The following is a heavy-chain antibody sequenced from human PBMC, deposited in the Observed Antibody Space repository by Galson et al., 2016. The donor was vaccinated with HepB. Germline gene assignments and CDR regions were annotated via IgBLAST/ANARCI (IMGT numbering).Heavy chain of an antibody. J-gene: IGHJ5*01. D-gene: IGHD6-25*01. CDR3: ARDIAASGAADTWFDS. CDR2: ISPTSDYI. CDR1: GLTFSTYG. V-gene: IGHV3-21*01. Sequence: SLRLSCAVSGLTFSTYGMSWVRQAPGKGLEWVSSISPTSDYIYYADSVRGRFSISRDNAENSLFLQMNSLRAEDTAVYYCARDIAASGAADTWFDSWGQGTLVVVSS.